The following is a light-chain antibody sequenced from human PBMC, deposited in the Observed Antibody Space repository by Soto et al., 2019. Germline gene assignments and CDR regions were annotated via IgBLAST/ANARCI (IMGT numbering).Light chain of an antibody. V-gene: IGLV1-40*01. CDR1: FSNIGAGYE. J-gene: IGLJ1*01. CDR2: GHN. Sequence: QLVLTQPPSVSGAPGQMVTISCTGSFSNIGAGYEVHWYQQLPGTAPKLLISGHNNRPSGVPDRFFGSKSGTSASLTITGLQAEDEADYYCGSWDSSLSAYVFGTGTKLTVL. CDR3: GSWDSSLSAYV.